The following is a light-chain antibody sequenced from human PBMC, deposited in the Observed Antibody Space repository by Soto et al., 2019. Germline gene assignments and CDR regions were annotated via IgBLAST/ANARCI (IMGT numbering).Light chain of an antibody. CDR3: KSYTTNYAFV. CDR2: DVT. J-gene: IGLJ1*01. Sequence: QSALTQPAAVSGSPGQSITISXXXTXXXIDSYDFVSWYQVHPGKAPKLMIYDVTYRPSGVSDLFTGSRSDNAASLTISGLQYEDEAVYYCKSYTTNYAFVVGTVTKFIV. CDR1: XXXIDSYDF. V-gene: IGLV2-14*03.